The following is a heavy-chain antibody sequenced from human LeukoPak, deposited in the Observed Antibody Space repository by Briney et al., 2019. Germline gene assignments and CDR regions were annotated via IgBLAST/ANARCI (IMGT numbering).Heavy chain of an antibody. V-gene: IGHV3-23*01. CDR1: GFTFSSYA. Sequence: PGGSLRLSCAASGFTFSSYAMSWVRQAPGKGLEWVSAISGSGGSTYYADSVKGRFTISRDNSKNTLYLQMNSLRAEDTAVYYCAKAGLWFGELSFGSMDYWGQGTLVTVSS. D-gene: IGHD3-10*01. CDR2: ISGSGGST. J-gene: IGHJ4*02. CDR3: AKAGLWFGELSFGSMDY.